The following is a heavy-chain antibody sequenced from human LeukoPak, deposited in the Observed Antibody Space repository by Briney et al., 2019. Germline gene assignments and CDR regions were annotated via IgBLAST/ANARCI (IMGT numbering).Heavy chain of an antibody. CDR2: IIPIFGTA. V-gene: IGHV1-69*06. Sequence: GSSVKVSCKASGGTFSSYAISWVRQAPGQGLEWMGGIIPIFGTANYAQKFQGRVTITADKSTSTAYMELSSLRSEDTAVYYCARHYDILTGYHFTLDYWGQGTLVTVSS. CDR3: ARHYDILTGYHFTLDY. CDR1: GGTFSSYA. D-gene: IGHD3-9*01. J-gene: IGHJ4*02.